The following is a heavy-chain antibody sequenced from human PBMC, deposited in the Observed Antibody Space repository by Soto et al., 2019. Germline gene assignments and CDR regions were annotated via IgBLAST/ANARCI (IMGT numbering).Heavy chain of an antibody. CDR1: GYTFTSYG. Sequence: GASVKVSCKASGYTFTSYGISWVRQAPGQGLEWMGWISSYNGDTNYAQTFQGRVTMTTDTSTSTAYMELRRLRSDDTAGYYCASQGGPPYYHYGIDFLGQLPPLTFSS. V-gene: IGHV1-18*01. J-gene: IGHJ6*02. CDR3: ASQGGPPYYHYGIDF. CDR2: ISSYNGDT.